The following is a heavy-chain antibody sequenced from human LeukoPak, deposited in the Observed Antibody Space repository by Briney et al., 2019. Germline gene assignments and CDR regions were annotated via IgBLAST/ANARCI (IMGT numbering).Heavy chain of an antibody. J-gene: IGHJ3*02. CDR1: GFTFSSYA. D-gene: IGHD3/OR15-3a*01. Sequence: PGGSLRLSCAASGFTFSSYAMSWVRQAPGKGLEWVSAISGSGGSTYYADSVKGRFTISRDNSKNTLYLQMNSLRAEDTAVYYCARGGHWTLDAFDIWGQGTMVTVSS. CDR3: ARGGHWTLDAFDI. CDR2: ISGSGGST. V-gene: IGHV3-23*01.